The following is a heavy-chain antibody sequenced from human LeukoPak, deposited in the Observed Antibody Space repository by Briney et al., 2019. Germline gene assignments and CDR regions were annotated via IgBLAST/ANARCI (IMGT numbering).Heavy chain of an antibody. Sequence: GGSLRLSCAASGFTFSSYGMHWVRQAPGKGLEWVAFIRYDGSNKYYADSVKGRFTISRDNSKNTLYLQMNSLRAEDTAVYYCAKDRAMATFTFLFDYWGQGTLDTVSS. CDR1: GFTFSSYG. CDR3: AKDRAMATFTFLFDY. J-gene: IGHJ4*02. CDR2: IRYDGSNK. V-gene: IGHV3-30*02. D-gene: IGHD5-24*01.